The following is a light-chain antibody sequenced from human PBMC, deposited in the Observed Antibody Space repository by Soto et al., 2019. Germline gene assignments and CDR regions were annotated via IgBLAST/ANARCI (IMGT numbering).Light chain of an antibody. Sequence: DFVMTQSPDSLAVSLGERATINCKSSQNLLYNSDNKHYLAWYQQKPGQPPKLLIYWASIRESGVPDRFSGSGSGTDFTLTISSLQAEDVAVYYCQQFYSTPWTFGQGTKVEIK. CDR2: WAS. CDR1: QNLLYNSDNKHY. J-gene: IGKJ1*01. V-gene: IGKV4-1*01. CDR3: QQFYSTPWT.